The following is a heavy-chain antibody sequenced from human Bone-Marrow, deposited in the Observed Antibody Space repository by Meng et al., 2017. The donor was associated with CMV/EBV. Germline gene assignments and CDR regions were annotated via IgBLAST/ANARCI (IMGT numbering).Heavy chain of an antibody. J-gene: IGHJ1*01. D-gene: IGHD1-26*01. CDR2: IIPIFGTA. CDR3: AFGNSGSYYWGHEYFQQ. Sequence: SVKVSCKASGGTFSSYAISWVRQAPGQGLEWMGGIIPIFGTANYAQKFQGRVTITTDESTSTAYMELSSLRSEDTAVYYCAFGNSGSYYWGHEYFQQWGQGTLVTVSS. V-gene: IGHV1-69*05. CDR1: GGTFSSYA.